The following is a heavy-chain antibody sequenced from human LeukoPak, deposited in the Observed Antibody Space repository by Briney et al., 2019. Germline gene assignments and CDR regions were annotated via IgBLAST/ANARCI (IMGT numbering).Heavy chain of an antibody. J-gene: IGHJ4*02. CDR2: IKRNIDGGTT. CDR3: VTGLGRTDHDY. CDR1: GFTFSSTW. Sequence: GSLRLSCAASGFTFSSTWMSWVRQAPGKELEWVGRIKRNIDGGTTDYAAPVNGRFTISRDDSKNTLYLQMNSLKTEDTAVYYCVTGLGRTDHDYWGQGTLVTVSS. D-gene: IGHD1/OR15-1a*01. V-gene: IGHV3-15*01.